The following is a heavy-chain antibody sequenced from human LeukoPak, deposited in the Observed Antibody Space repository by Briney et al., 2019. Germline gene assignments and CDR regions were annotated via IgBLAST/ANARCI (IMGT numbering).Heavy chain of an antibody. CDR2: ISSSSSTI. J-gene: IGHJ6*03. CDR3: ARDRYCSGGSCYFGHYYYYMDV. CDR1: GFTFSSYS. Sequence: PGGTLRLSCAASGFTFSSYSMNWVRPAPGKGLEWVSYISSSSSTIYYADSVKGRFTISRDNAKNSLYLQMNSLRAEDTAVYYCARDRYCSGGSCYFGHYYYYMDVWGKGTTVTVSS. V-gene: IGHV3-48*01. D-gene: IGHD2-15*01.